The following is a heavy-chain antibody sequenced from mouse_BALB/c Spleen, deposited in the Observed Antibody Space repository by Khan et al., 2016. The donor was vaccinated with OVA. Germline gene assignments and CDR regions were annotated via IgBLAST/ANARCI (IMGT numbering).Heavy chain of an antibody. D-gene: IGHD2-14*01. CDR1: AYSITSDYA. J-gene: IGHJ2*01. CDR3: ACTRVYYRYSFFDY. CDR2: ISYSGST. V-gene: IGHV3-2*02. Sequence: EVQLQESGPGLVKPSQSLSLTCTVTAYSITSDYAWTWIRQFPGNKLEWMGYISYSGSTSYNPSLKSRISITRDTSKNQFFLQLISVTTEDTATYYWACTRVYYRYSFFDYWGQGTTLTVSS.